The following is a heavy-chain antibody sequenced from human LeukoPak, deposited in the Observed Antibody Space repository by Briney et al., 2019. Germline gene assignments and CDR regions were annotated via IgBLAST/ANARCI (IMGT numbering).Heavy chain of an antibody. J-gene: IGHJ3*02. CDR2: IYSGGIT. Sequence: SETLSLTCSVSGGSIGSTGSFWGWIRQPPGKGLEWIGSIYSGGITYYNPSLKSRVSISEDTSKNQFSLKLSSVTAADTAVYYCARGTYFDWFDHDAFDIWGQGTMVTVSS. CDR3: ARGTYFDWFDHDAFDI. CDR1: GGSIGSTGSF. D-gene: IGHD3-9*01. V-gene: IGHV4-39*07.